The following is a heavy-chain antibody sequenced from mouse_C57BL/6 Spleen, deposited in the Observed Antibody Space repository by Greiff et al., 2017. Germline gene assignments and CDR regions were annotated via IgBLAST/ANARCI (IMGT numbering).Heavy chain of an antibody. CDR2: IDPSDSET. CDR1: GYTFTSYW. D-gene: IGHD1-1*01. J-gene: IGHJ2*01. CDR3: ARTDYYGSSSRHYFDY. V-gene: IGHV1-52*01. Sequence: VQLQQPGAELVRPGSSVKLSCKASGYTFTSYWMHWVKQRPIQGLEWIGNIDPSDSETHYNQKFKDKATLTVDKSSSTAYMQLSSLTSEDSAFYYCARTDYYGSSSRHYFDYWGQGTTLTVSS.